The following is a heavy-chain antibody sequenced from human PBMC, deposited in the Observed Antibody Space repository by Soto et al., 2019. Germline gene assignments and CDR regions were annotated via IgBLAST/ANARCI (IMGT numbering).Heavy chain of an antibody. J-gene: IGHJ4*02. CDR2: IKGDGSEK. D-gene: IGHD4-17*01. V-gene: IGHV3-7*01. CDR1: GFSISYSW. CDR3: ARDRYYGDFDY. Sequence: GGSLRLSCAASGFSISYSWMSWVRQAPGKGLEWVANIKGDGSEKDYADSVKGRFAISRDSANNSLYLQMNSLRVDDTAVYYCARDRYYGDFDYWGQGTLVTVSS.